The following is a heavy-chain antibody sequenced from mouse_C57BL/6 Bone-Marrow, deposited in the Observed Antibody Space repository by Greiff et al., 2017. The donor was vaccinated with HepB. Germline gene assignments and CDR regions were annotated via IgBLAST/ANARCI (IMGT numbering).Heavy chain of an antibody. CDR2: IHPNSGST. Sequence: QVHVKQPGAELVKPGASVKLSCKASGYTFTSYWMHWVKQRPGQGLEWIGMIHPNSGSTNYNEKFKSKATLTVDKSSSTAYMQLSSLTSEDSAVYYCAREQCDGYYSFAYWGQGTLVTVSA. CDR3: AREQCDGYYSFAY. V-gene: IGHV1-64*01. D-gene: IGHD2-3*01. J-gene: IGHJ3*01. CDR1: GYTFTSYW.